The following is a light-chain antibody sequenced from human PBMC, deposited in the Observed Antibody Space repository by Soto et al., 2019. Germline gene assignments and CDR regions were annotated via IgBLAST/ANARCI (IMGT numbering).Light chain of an antibody. J-gene: IGLJ1*01. CDR2: DVS. CDR3: NSYSNSTTLYV. Sequence: QSALTQPASVSGPPGQSITISCTGTRSDVGGYNYVSWYQQHPGKAPKLTIYDVSNRPSGVSNRFSGSKSGNTASLTISGLQAEDEADYYCNSYSNSTTLYVFGTGTKVTVL. V-gene: IGLV2-14*01. CDR1: RSDVGGYNY.